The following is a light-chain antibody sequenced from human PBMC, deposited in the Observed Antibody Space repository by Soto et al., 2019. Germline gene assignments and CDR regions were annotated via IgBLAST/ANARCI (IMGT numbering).Light chain of an antibody. CDR2: KTS. Sequence: IVMTQSPATVSVSPGESASLSCRASRTIGTNLGWYQQKPGQAPRLLISKTSTRATRVPARFSGSGSGTEFTLTSPSLQSEDIAVYYCQQYADWPLPFGGGTQGDI. J-gene: IGKJ4*01. V-gene: IGKV3-15*01. CDR1: RTIGTN. CDR3: QQYADWPLP.